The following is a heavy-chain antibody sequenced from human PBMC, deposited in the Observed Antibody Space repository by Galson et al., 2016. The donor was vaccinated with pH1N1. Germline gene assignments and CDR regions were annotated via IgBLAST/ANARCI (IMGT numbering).Heavy chain of an antibody. J-gene: IGHJ4*02. CDR1: GYSFTSYW. Sequence: QSGAEVKKPGESLKISCKGSGYSFTSYWIGWVRQMPGKGLEWMGIIYPGDSDTRYSPSFQGQVTISADKSIDTAVLQWNSLKASDTAMYYCARHRGGGGGDSYYFDYWGQGALVTVSS. V-gene: IGHV5-51*03. CDR2: IYPGDSDT. D-gene: IGHD2-21*02. CDR3: ARHRGGGGGDSYYFDY.